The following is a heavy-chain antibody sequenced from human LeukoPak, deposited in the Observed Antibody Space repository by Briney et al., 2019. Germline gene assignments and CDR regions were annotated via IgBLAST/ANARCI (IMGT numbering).Heavy chain of an antibody. V-gene: IGHV4-61*08. CDR3: ARENYYGSGEAFDI. D-gene: IGHD3-10*01. J-gene: IGHJ3*02. CDR1: GASISSGDYL. CDR2: IYYSGST. Sequence: PSQTLSLTCTVSGASISSGDYLWSWIRQPPGMGLEWIGNIYYSGSTNYNPSLKSRVTISVDTSRNQFSLKLSSVTAADTAVYYCARENYYGSGEAFDIWGQGTMVTVSS.